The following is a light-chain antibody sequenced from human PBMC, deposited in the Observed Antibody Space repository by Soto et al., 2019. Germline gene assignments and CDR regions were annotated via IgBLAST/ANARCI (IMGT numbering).Light chain of an antibody. J-gene: IGKJ4*01. CDR3: QQRSNWPLN. CDR2: GAS. CDR1: QSVSTY. Sequence: EIVLTQSPATLSLSPGERATLSCRASQSVSTYLAWYQQRPGQAPRLLIYGASNRATGIPARFSGSGSGTDFTLAISSLEPEAFAVYDCQQRSNWPLNFGGGTKVEIK. V-gene: IGKV3-11*01.